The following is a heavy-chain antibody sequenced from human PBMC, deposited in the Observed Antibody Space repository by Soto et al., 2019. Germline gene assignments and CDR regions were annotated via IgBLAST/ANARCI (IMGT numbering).Heavy chain of an antibody. D-gene: IGHD6-13*01. Sequence: QVQLVQSGAEVKRPGSSVKVSCKASGGTFSSYSVSWVRQAPGQGLEWMGRIIPLLGTADYAQKFQGRVTVTADKSSSTAYMELSSLRSEDTAVYYCASGSSWFGDYYYYMDVWGKGTTVTVSS. V-gene: IGHV1-69*08. CDR3: ASGSSWFGDYYYYMDV. CDR2: IIPLLGTA. J-gene: IGHJ6*03. CDR1: GGTFSSYS.